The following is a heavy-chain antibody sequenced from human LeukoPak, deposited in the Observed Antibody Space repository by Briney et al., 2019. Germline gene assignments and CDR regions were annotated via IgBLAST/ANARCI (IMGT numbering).Heavy chain of an antibody. J-gene: IGHJ6*02. D-gene: IGHD3-10*01. Sequence: GGSLRLSCAASGFTFSSYGMHWVRQAPGKGLEWVAVISYDGSNKYYADSVKGRFTISRDNSKNTLYLQMNSLRAEDTAVYYCTGEEGVTYYYYYGLDLWGQGTTVTVSS. CDR2: ISYDGSNK. CDR3: TGEEGVTYYYYYGLDL. CDR1: GFTFSSYG. V-gene: IGHV3-30*03.